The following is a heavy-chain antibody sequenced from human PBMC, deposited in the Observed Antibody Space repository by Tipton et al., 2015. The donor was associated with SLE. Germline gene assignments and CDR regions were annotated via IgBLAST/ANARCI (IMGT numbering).Heavy chain of an antibody. CDR2: IYYSGST. CDR3: ARLRGSFGSGSYDY. Sequence: TLSLTCTVSGGSISSYYWSWIRQPPGKGLEWIGYIYYSGSTNYNPSLKSRVTISVDTSKNQFSLKLSSVTAADTAVYYCARLRGSFGSGSYDYWGQGTLVTVSS. CDR1: GGSISSYY. D-gene: IGHD3-10*01. J-gene: IGHJ4*02. V-gene: IGHV4-59*12.